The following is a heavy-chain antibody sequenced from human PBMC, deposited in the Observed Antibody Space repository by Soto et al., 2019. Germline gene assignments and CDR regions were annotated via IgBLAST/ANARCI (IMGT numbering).Heavy chain of an antibody. CDR3: ARVRSYCTNGVCYAFDI. V-gene: IGHV4-30-4*01. CDR1: GGSISSGDYY. J-gene: IGHJ3*02. Sequence: QVQLQESGPGLVKPSQTLSLTCTVSGGSISSGDYYWSWIRQPPGKGLELIGYIYYSGSTYYNPSLKSRVTISVDTSKNHFSLKLRSVTAADTAVYYCARVRSYCTNGVCYAFDIWGQGTMVTVSS. D-gene: IGHD2-8*01. CDR2: IYYSGST.